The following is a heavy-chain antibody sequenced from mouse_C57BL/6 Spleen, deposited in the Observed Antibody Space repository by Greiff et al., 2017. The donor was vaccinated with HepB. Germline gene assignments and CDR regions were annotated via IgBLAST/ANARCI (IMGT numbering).Heavy chain of an antibody. D-gene: IGHD4-1*01. CDR2: IDPSDSET. CDR1: GYTFTSYW. CDR3: ARSRTGDSLFDY. V-gene: IGHV1-52*01. J-gene: IGHJ2*01. Sequence: QVQLQQSGAELVRPGSSVKLSCKASGYTFTSYWMHWVKQRPIPGLEWIGKIDPSDSETHYNQKFKDKATLTVDKSSSTAYMQLSSLTSEDSAVYYGARSRTGDSLFDYWGQGTTLTVSS.